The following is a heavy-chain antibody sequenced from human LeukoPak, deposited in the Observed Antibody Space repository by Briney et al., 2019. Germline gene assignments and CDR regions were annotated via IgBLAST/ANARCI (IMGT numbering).Heavy chain of an antibody. Sequence: VASVKVSCKASGYTFTSYDINWVRQATGQGLEWMGWMNPNSGNTGYAQKFQGRVTMTRNTSISTAYMELSSLRSEDTAVYYCAAERYGGISDCCNFEIWGHGTMVTVSS. V-gene: IGHV1-8*01. CDR3: AAERYGGISDCCNFEI. CDR2: MNPNSGNT. D-gene: IGHD4-23*01. J-gene: IGHJ3*02. CDR1: GYTFTSYD.